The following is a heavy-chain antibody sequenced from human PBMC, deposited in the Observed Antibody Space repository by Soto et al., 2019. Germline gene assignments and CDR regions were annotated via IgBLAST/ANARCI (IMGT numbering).Heavy chain of an antibody. J-gene: IGHJ6*03. Sequence: GGSLRLSCAASGFTFSSYWMSWVRQAPGKGLEWVANIKQDGSEKYYVDSVKGRFTISRDNAKNSLYLQMNSLRAEDTAVYYCARGAAAVADYCYYMDVWGKGTTVTVSS. V-gene: IGHV3-7*04. D-gene: IGHD6-13*01. CDR3: ARGAAAVADYCYYMDV. CDR2: IKQDGSEK. CDR1: GFTFSSYW.